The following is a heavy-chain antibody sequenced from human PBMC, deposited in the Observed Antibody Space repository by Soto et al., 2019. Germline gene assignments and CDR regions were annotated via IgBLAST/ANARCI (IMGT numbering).Heavy chain of an antibody. CDR2: IKSKTDGGTT. V-gene: IGHV3-15*01. CDR1: GFTFSNAW. J-gene: IGHJ5*02. D-gene: IGHD3-10*01. CDR3: TADSFTMVRGVIVA. Sequence: EVQLVESGGGLVKPGGSLRLSCAASGFTFSNAWMSWVRQAPGKGLEWVGRIKSKTDGGTTDYAALGKGRFTISRDESKNTLYRHMNSLKTEDTAVYYCTADSFTMVRGVIVAWGQGTLVTVSS.